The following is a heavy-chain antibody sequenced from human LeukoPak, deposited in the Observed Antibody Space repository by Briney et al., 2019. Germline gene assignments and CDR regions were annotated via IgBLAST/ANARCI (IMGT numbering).Heavy chain of an antibody. D-gene: IGHD6-13*01. CDR1: GFTFRDYW. J-gene: IGHJ4*02. Sequence: PGGSLRLSCAASGFTFRDYWMTWVRQTSRKGLEWAATIKKDGSGKYYVDSVRGRFAISRDNARDSLYLQMNSLRDDDTGMYYCVRGGYSSSWFWIFWGQGTLVTVSS. CDR3: VRGGYSSSWFWIF. V-gene: IGHV3-7*03. CDR2: IKKDGSGK.